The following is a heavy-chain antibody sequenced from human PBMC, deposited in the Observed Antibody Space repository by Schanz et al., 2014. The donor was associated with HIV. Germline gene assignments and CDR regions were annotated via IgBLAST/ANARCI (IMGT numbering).Heavy chain of an antibody. CDR2: ISWNSVSI. D-gene: IGHD6-6*01. V-gene: IGHV3-9*01. CDR1: GFTFDDYA. J-gene: IGHJ6*02. CDR3: AKAYSTSRPYSMDI. Sequence: VQLVESGGGVVQPGRSLRLSCAASGFTFDDYAMHWVRQAPGKGLEWVSCISWNSVSIGYADSVKGRFTISRDNAKNSLYMQMNSLRGDDTALYYCAKAYSTSRPYSMDIWGQGTTVTVSS.